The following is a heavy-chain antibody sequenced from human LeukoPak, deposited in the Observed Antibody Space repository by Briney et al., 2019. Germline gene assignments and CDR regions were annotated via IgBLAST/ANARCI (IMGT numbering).Heavy chain of an antibody. CDR2: IYYSGST. CDR3: ASHRIFGVVTNSAYFDL. V-gene: IGHV4-39*01. J-gene: IGHJ2*01. Sequence: SETLSLTCTVSGGSISSSSYYWGWIRQPPGKGLEWIESIYYSGSTYYNPSLKIRVTISVDTSNNQFSLKLSSVTAADTAVYYCASHRIFGVVTNSAYFDLWGRGTLVTVSS. D-gene: IGHD3-3*02. CDR1: GGSISSSSYY.